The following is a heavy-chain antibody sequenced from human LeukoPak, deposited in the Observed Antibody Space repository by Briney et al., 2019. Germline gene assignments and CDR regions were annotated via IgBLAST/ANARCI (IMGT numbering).Heavy chain of an antibody. CDR2: IWYDGRNK. CDR3: AGDVRAYSGYESVDY. V-gene: IGHV3-33*01. D-gene: IGHD5-12*01. J-gene: IGHJ4*02. CDR1: GFTFSSYG. Sequence: GGSLRLSCAASGFTFSSYGMHWVRQAPGKGLEWVAVIWYDGRNKNYAASVKGRFTISRDNSKNTLYLQMNSLRAEDTAVYYCAGDVRAYSGYESVDYWGQGTLVTVSS.